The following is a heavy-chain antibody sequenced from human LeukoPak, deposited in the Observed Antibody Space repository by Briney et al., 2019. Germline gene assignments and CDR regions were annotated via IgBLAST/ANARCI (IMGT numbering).Heavy chain of an antibody. D-gene: IGHD3-22*01. Sequence: PSETLSLTCTVSGGSISSYYWSWIRQPPGKGLGWIGYIYYSGSTNYNPSLKSRVTISVDTSKNQFSLKLSSVTAADTAVYYCARVRLDYYDSSGYYYFDYWGQGTLVTVSS. CDR2: IYYSGST. CDR1: GGSISSYY. J-gene: IGHJ4*02. V-gene: IGHV4-59*01. CDR3: ARVRLDYYDSSGYYYFDY.